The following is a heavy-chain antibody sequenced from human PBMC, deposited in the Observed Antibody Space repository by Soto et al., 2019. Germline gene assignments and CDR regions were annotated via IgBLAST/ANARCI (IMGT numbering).Heavy chain of an antibody. CDR2: FDPEDGET. J-gene: IGHJ3*02. D-gene: IGHD2-2*01. CDR1: GYTLTELS. CDR3: AATLTYCSSTSCATGAFDI. V-gene: IGHV1-24*01. Sequence: GASVKVSCKVSGYTLTELSMHWVRQAPGKGLEWMGGFDPEDGETIYAQKFQGRVTMTEDTSTDTAYMELSSLRSEDTAVYYCAATLTYCSSTSCATGAFDIWGPGTMVNVSS.